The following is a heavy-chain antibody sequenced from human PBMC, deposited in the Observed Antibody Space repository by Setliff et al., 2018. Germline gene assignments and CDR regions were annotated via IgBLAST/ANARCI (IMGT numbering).Heavy chain of an antibody. V-gene: IGHV4-59*08. CDR3: ARGWLRFGYFDY. D-gene: IGHD5-12*01. Sequence: SETLSLTCTVSGGSISSYYWSWIRQPPGKGLEWIGYIYYSGSTYYNPSLKSRVTISVDTSKNQFSLKLSSVTAADTAVYYCARGWLRFGYFDYWGQGTLVTAPQ. J-gene: IGHJ4*02. CDR2: IYYSGST. CDR1: GGSISSYY.